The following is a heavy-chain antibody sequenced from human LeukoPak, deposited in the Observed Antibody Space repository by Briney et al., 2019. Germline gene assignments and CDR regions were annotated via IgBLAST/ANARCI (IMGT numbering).Heavy chain of an antibody. Sequence: GGSLRLSCAASGFTFSSYSMNWVRQAPGKGLEWVSYISSSSSTIYYADSVKGRFTISRDNAKNSLYLQMNSLRAEDTAVYYCARDTVLWFGEIDYWGQGTLVTVSS. D-gene: IGHD3-10*01. J-gene: IGHJ4*02. CDR2: ISSSSSTI. CDR3: ARDTVLWFGEIDY. CDR1: GFTFSSYS. V-gene: IGHV3-48*04.